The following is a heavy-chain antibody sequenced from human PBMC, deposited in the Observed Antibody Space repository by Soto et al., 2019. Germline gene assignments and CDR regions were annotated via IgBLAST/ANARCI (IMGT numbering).Heavy chain of an antibody. V-gene: IGHV4-39*01. J-gene: IGHJ6*02. Sequence: TXXTLSHSYSVSGGSRSGDYGCWIRQPPGKALEWSGSIYSIGNTYYNPSLKSGVTISADTSKNQFSLNLLSVTAADTAVYYCRRSSRYSTDVWAQGITVTVSS. D-gene: IGHD6-19*01. CDR3: RRSSRYSTDV. CDR1: GGSRSGDY. CDR2: IYSIGNT.